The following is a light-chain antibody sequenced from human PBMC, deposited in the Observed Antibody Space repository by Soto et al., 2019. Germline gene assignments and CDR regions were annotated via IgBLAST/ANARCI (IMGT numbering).Light chain of an antibody. Sequence: SVLTQSPSASGTPGQRVTISCSGSSSNIGSNYVYWYQQLPGTAPKLLIYRNNQRPSGVPDRFSGSKSGTSASLAISGLRSEDEADFYCAAWDDSLSGWVFGGGTKLTVL. CDR2: RNN. CDR3: AAWDDSLSGWV. V-gene: IGLV1-47*01. J-gene: IGLJ3*02. CDR1: SSNIGSNY.